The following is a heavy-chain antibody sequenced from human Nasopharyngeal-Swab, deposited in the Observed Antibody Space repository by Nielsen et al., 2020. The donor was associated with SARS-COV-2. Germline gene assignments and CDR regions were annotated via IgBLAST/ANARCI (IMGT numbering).Heavy chain of an antibody. J-gene: IGHJ6*02. CDR1: GYTFTSYG. V-gene: IGHV1-18*01. D-gene: IGHD2-15*01. Sequence: ASVKVSCKASGYTFTSYGISWVRQAPGQGLEWMGWISAYNGNTNYAQKLQGRVTMTTDTSISTAYMELSSLRSEDTAVYYCASGVVVAATDYGMDVWGQGTTVTVSS. CDR2: ISAYNGNT. CDR3: ASGVVVAATDYGMDV.